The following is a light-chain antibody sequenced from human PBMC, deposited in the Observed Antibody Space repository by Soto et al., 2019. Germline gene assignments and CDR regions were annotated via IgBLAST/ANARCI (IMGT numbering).Light chain of an antibody. CDR1: SSYVWRYTL. CDR3: CSYAGGTTSAAL. Sequence: QSALTQPASVSGSPGQSITISGTGPSSYVWRYTLVSWYQQHPCKAPKLMLYEVTKRPSGVSTRFSGSKSGNTASLTISGLQAEDDADYYCCSYAGGTTSAALFGGGTKLTVL. J-gene: IGLJ2*01. CDR2: EVT. V-gene: IGLV2-23*02.